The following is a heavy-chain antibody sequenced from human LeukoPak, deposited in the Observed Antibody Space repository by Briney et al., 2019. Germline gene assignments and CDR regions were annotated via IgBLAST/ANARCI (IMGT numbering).Heavy chain of an antibody. V-gene: IGHV1-69*01. J-gene: IGHJ4*02. CDR2: IIPIFGTA. CDR1: GGTFRSYA. CDR3: ARSPGYSSSWLPFDY. Sequence: SVKVSCKASGGTFRSYAISWVRQAPGQGLEGMGGIIPIFGTANYAQKFQGRVTITADESTSTAYMELSSLRSEDTAVYYCARSPGYSSSWLPFDYWGQGTLVTVSS. D-gene: IGHD6-13*01.